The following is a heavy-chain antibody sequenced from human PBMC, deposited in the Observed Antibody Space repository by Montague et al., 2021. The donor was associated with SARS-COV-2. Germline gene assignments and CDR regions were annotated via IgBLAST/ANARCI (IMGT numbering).Heavy chain of an antibody. CDR3: ARARQDVVVPTLGIGAYYYYYYMDV. J-gene: IGHJ6*03. CDR1: GGSFSGYY. V-gene: IGHV4-34*01. Sequence: SETLSLTCAVYGGSFSGYYWSWIRQPPGKGLEWIGEINHSGSTNYNPSLKGRVTISVDTSKNQFSLKLSSVTAAHTAVYYCARARQDVVVPTLGIGAYYYYYYMDVWGKGTTVTVSS. CDR2: INHSGST. D-gene: IGHD2-2*01.